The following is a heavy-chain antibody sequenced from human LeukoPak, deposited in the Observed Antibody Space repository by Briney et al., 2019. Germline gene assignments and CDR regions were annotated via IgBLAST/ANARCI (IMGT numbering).Heavy chain of an antibody. V-gene: IGHV3-23*01. CDR2: ISGSGGST. CDR3: ARDWDIVAPPDY. D-gene: IGHD5-12*01. J-gene: IGHJ4*02. Sequence: GGSLRLSCAASRFTLSNYAMSWVRQAPGEGLEWVSAISGSGGSTYYADSVKGRFTISRDNAKNSLYLQMNSLRAEDTAVYYCARDWDIVAPPDYWGQGTLVTVSS. CDR1: RFTLSNYA.